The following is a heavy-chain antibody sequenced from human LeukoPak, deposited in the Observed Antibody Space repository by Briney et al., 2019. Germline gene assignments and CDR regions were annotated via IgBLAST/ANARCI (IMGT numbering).Heavy chain of an antibody. CDR1: GYTFTSYG. CDR3: ARDGYCSSTSCYGGNWFDP. Sequence: ASVKVSCKASGYTFTSYGISWVRQAPGQGLEWMGWISAYNGNTNYAQKLQGRVTMTTDTSTSTAYMELRSLRSDDTAVYYCARDGYCSSTSCYGGNWFDPWGQGTLVTVSS. D-gene: IGHD2-2*03. CDR2: ISAYNGNT. V-gene: IGHV1-18*04. J-gene: IGHJ5*02.